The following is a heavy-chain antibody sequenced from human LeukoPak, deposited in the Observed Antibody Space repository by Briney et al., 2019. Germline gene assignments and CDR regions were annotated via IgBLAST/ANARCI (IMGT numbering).Heavy chain of an antibody. CDR2: MNPNSGNT. CDR3: ARVGWTYYDFWSGYAFDI. D-gene: IGHD3-3*01. CDR1: GYTFTSYD. V-gene: IGHV1-8*03. J-gene: IGHJ3*02. Sequence: ASVKVSCKASGYTFTSYDINWVRQATGQGLEWMGWMNPNSGNTGYAQKFQGRVTITRNTSISTAYMELSSLRSEDTAVYYCARVGWTYYDFWSGYAFDIWGQGTMVTVSS.